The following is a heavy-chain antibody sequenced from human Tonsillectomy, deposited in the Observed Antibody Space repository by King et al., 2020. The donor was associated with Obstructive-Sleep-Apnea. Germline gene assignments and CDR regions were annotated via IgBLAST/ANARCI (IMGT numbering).Heavy chain of an antibody. CDR3: ARAGGYSSGWFDC. J-gene: IGHJ4*02. D-gene: IGHD6-19*01. CDR1: GFTFDDYA. V-gene: IGHV3-9*01. Sequence: VQLVESGGGLVQPGRSLKLSCAGSGFTFDDYAMHWVRQGPGKGLEWVSGISWNSGSIGYADSVKGRFTISRDNAKNSLYLQMNSLRAEDTALYYCARAGGYSSGWFDCWGQGTLVTVSS. CDR2: ISWNSGSI.